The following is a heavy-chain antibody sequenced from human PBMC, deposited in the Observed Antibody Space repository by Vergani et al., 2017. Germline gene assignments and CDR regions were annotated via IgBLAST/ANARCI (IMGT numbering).Heavy chain of an antibody. D-gene: IGHD3-3*02. CDR1: GGSFSGYY. Sequence: QVQLQQWGAGLLKPSETLSLTCAVYGGSFSGYYWSWIRQPPGKGLEWIGEINHSGSTNYNPSLKGWVTISVDKSTNQFSLKVSCLTAADTAVYYCARVLASAAGGWMELWGKGTTVNVSS. J-gene: IGHJ6*04. CDR3: ARVLASAAGGWMEL. CDR2: INHSGST. V-gene: IGHV4-34*01.